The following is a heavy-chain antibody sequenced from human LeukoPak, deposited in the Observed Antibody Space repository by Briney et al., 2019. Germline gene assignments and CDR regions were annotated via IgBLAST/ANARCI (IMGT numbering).Heavy chain of an antibody. V-gene: IGHV4-4*07. CDR1: GGSISSYY. Sequence: SETLSLTCTVSGGSISSYYWSWIRQPAGKGLEWIGRIYTSGSTNYNPSLKSRVTMSVDTSKNQFSLKLSSATAADTAVYYCARAQPFSRGNDAFDIWGQGTMVTVSS. J-gene: IGHJ3*02. D-gene: IGHD3-16*01. CDR2: IYTSGST. CDR3: ARAQPFSRGNDAFDI.